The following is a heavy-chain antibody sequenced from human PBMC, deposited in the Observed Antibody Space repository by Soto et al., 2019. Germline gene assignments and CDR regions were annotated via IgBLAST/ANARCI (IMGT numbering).Heavy chain of an antibody. CDR2: ISGSGGST. CDR3: AKSLKGYDFWSGYSYYYYGMDV. Sequence: GGSLRLSCAASGFTFSSYAMSWVRQAPGKGLEWVSAISGSGGSTYYADSVKGRFTISRDNSKNTLYLQMNSLRAEDTAVYYCAKSLKGYDFWSGYSYYYYGMDVWGQGTTVTVSS. CDR1: GFTFSSYA. V-gene: IGHV3-23*01. D-gene: IGHD3-3*01. J-gene: IGHJ6*02.